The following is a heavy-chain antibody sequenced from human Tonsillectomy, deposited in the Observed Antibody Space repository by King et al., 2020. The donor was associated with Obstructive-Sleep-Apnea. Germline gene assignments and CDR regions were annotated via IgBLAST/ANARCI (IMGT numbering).Heavy chain of an antibody. CDR2: IYYSGST. V-gene: IGHV4-31*03. J-gene: IGHJ4*02. CDR1: GGSISSGGYY. Sequence: QLQESGPGLVKPSQTLSLTCTVSGGSISSGGYYWSWIRQHPGKGLEWIGYIYYSGSTYYNPSLKSRVTISVDTSKNQFSLKLSSVTAADTAVYYCGGDRRGKGGIAAAGYYFDYWGQGTLVTVSS. D-gene: IGHD6-13*01. CDR3: GGDRRGKGGIAAAGYYFDY.